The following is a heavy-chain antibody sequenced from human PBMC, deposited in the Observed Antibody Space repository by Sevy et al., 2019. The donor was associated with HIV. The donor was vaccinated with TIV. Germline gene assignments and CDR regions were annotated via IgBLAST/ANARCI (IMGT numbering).Heavy chain of an antibody. CDR3: AKDMVHCSGGTCYSGAVSPFES. CDR1: GFIFNNYD. Sequence: GGSLRLSCAASGFIFNNYDMYWIRQAPGKGLEWVATVSYDGADKDYANIVKGRFTISRDSSRSMLYLQMSSLRPEDTGVYFCAKDMVHCSGGTCYSGAVSPFESWGQGTLVTVSS. CDR2: VSYDGADK. D-gene: IGHD2-15*01. J-gene: IGHJ4*02. V-gene: IGHV3-30*18.